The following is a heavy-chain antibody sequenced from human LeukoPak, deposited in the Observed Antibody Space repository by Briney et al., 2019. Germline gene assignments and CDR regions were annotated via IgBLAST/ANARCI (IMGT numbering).Heavy chain of an antibody. D-gene: IGHD6-13*01. CDR3: ARHLGLSSWYDYFDY. Sequence: GGSLRLPCAASGFTFSDLYMSWIRQAPGKGLEWVSYISSSSTYTNYADSVKGRFTISRDNAKNSLYLQMDSLRAEDTAVYYCARHLGLSSWYDYFDYWGQGTLVTVSS. V-gene: IGHV3-11*06. J-gene: IGHJ4*02. CDR1: GFTFSDLY. CDR2: ISSSSTYT.